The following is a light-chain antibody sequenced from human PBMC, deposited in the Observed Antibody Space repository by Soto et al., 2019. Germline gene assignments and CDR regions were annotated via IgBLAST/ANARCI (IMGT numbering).Light chain of an antibody. J-gene: IGLJ2*01. Sequence: QPVLTQPPSVSGAPGQRVTISCTGSSSNIGAGYDVHWYQQFPATAPKLLIYDNNNRPSGVPDRFSGSKSGTSASLAITGLRAEDEADYYCQSYDNSLSGHVVFGGGTKLTVL. CDR2: DNN. CDR3: QSYDNSLSGHVV. V-gene: IGLV1-40*01. CDR1: SSNIGAGYD.